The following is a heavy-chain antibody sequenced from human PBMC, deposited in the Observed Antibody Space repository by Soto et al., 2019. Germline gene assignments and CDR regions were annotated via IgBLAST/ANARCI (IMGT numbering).Heavy chain of an antibody. CDR3: ASSNIAAAGFYYYGLDV. D-gene: IGHD6-13*01. Sequence: SETLSLTCTVSGGSISSYYWSWIRQPPGKGLEWIGYIYYSGSTNYNPSLKSRVTISVDTSKNQFSLKLSSVTAADTAVYYCASSNIAAAGFYYYGLDVWGRGTTVTVSS. V-gene: IGHV4-59*01. CDR2: IYYSGST. J-gene: IGHJ6*02. CDR1: GGSISSYY.